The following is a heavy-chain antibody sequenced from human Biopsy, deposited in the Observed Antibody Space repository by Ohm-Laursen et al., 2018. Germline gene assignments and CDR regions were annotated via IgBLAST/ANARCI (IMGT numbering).Heavy chain of an antibody. CDR2: IDWAGDT. Sequence: TQTLTLTGTFSGFSFTTVGMRVTWIRQAPGKALEWLAHIDWAGDTRYSASLKTRLSISKDTFKDQVVLTMTDIDPVDTAIYYCARASASQYYGVDVWGQGTSVTVSS. V-gene: IGHV2-70*04. D-gene: IGHD1-26*01. J-gene: IGHJ6*02. CDR1: GFSFTTVGMR. CDR3: ARASASQYYGVDV.